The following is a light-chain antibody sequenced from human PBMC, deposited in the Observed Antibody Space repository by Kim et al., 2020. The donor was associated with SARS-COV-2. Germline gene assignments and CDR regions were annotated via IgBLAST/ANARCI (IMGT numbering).Light chain of an antibody. Sequence: APGKTARMTCGGNNIGSKSVHWYQQKPGQAPVLVIYYESDRPSGIPGRFSGSNSGNTATLTISRVEAGDEADYYCQVWDSSSDLGVFGGGTQLTVL. CDR2: YES. V-gene: IGLV3-21*04. CDR1: NIGSKS. CDR3: QVWDSSSDLGV. J-gene: IGLJ3*02.